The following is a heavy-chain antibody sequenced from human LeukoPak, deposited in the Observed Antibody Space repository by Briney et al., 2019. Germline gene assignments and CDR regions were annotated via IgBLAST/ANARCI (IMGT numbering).Heavy chain of an antibody. Sequence: GRSLRLSCAASGFTFSSYGMHWVCQAPGKGLEWVSVIGGSNGITFYVGSVRGRFTISRDNSKDTLYLQMNSLRAEDTAVYYCARNENSGWGYFDYWGQGTLVTVSS. CDR2: IGGSNGIT. D-gene: IGHD5-12*01. CDR1: GFTFSSYG. CDR3: ARNENSGWGYFDY. J-gene: IGHJ4*02. V-gene: IGHV3-23*01.